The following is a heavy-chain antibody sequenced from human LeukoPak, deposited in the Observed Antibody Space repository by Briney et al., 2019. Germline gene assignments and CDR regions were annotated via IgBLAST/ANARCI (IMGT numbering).Heavy chain of an antibody. J-gene: IGHJ4*02. CDR2: ISAYNGNT. V-gene: IGHV1-18*01. D-gene: IGHD3-22*01. CDR1: GYPFFSYG. Sequence: ASVKVSCKASGYPFFSYGFNWVRQAPGQGLEWMGWISAYNGNTNYAQKLQGRVTMTTDTSTSTAYMELRSLRSDDTAVYYCARDRVSASVVITRIDYWGQGTLVTVSS. CDR3: ARDRVSASVVITRIDY.